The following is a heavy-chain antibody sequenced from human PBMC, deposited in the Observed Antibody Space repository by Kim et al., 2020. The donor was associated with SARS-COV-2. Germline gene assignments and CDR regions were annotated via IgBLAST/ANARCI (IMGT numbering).Heavy chain of an antibody. J-gene: IGHJ4*02. Sequence: GGSLRLSCAASGFTFSSYAMHWVRQAPGKGLEWVAVISYDGSNKYYADSVKGRFTISRDNSKNTLYLQMNSLRAEDTAVYYCARDPQDYGDYDHYFDYWGQGTLVTVSS. CDR3: ARDPQDYGDYDHYFDY. CDR1: GFTFSSYA. CDR2: ISYDGSNK. D-gene: IGHD4-17*01. V-gene: IGHV3-30-3*01.